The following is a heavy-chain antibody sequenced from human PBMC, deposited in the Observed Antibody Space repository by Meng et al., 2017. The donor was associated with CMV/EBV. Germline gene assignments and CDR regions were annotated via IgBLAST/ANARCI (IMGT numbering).Heavy chain of an antibody. CDR2: VYYSGST. CDR3: ARLIRTYYYDSSGYERDY. Sequence: GSLRLSCTVSGGSISSSSYYWGWIRQPPGKGLEWIGSVYYSGSTYYNPSLKSRVTISVDTSKNQFSLELSSVTAADTAVYYCARLIRTYYYDSSGYERDYWGQGTLVTVSS. J-gene: IGHJ4*02. D-gene: IGHD3-22*01. V-gene: IGHV4-39*01. CDR1: GGSISSSSYY.